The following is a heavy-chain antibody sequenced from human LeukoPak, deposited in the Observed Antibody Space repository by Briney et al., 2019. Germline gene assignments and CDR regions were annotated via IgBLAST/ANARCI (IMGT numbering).Heavy chain of an antibody. D-gene: IGHD5-18*01. J-gene: IGHJ4*02. Sequence: GGSLRLSCAASGFTFSSYEMNWVRQAPGKGLEWVSYISSSGSTIYYADSVKGRFTISRDNSKNTLYLQMNSLRAEDTAVYYCARDVSYGHSGGLAYFDYWGQGTLVTVSS. V-gene: IGHV3-48*03. CDR1: GFTFSSYE. CDR2: ISSSGSTI. CDR3: ARDVSYGHSGGLAYFDY.